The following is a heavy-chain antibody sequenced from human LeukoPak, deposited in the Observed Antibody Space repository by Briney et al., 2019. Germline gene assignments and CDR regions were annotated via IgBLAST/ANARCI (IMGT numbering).Heavy chain of an antibody. J-gene: IGHJ4*02. CDR3: ARGYYDFWSGYTYYFDY. D-gene: IGHD3-3*01. V-gene: IGHV1-8*03. CDR1: GYTFTSYY. Sequence: ASVKVSCKASGYTFTSYYMHWVRQAPGQGLEWMGWMNPNSGNTGYAQKFQGRVTITRNTSISTAYMELSSLRSEDTAVYYCARGYYDFWSGYTYYFDYWGQGTLVTVSS. CDR2: MNPNSGNT.